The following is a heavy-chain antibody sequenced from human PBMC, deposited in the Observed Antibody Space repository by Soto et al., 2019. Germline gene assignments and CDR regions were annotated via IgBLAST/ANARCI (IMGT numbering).Heavy chain of an antibody. J-gene: IGHJ6*01. CDR3: SRLVVDDAHAYYQYCMDG. V-gene: IGHV4-39*01. Sequence: TLSITCPRSFGSIRIGIDSWGWVRQPSRKGLEWIGSIYYSGSTYYNPSLKSRVTISVDTSKNQFSLNLSSVTAADTAVYYGSRLVVDDAHAYYQYCMDG. CDR1: FGSIRIGIDS. CDR2: IYYSGST. D-gene: IGHD2-15*01.